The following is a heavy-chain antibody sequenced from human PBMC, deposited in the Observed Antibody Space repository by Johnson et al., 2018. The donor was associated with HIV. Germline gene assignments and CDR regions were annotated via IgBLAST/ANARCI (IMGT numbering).Heavy chain of an antibody. D-gene: IGHD4-11*01. CDR2: IQFDGSHK. Sequence: QVQLVESGGGVVQPGGSLRLSCKASGFTFSNYGIHWVRQAPGKGLEWVTFIQFDGSHKYSADFVKGRFTISRDTSKKSVFLQMNSLRPEDTAVYYCAKETRDSRSAFDIWGKGTLVTVSS. V-gene: IGHV3-30*02. CDR1: GFTFSNYG. CDR3: AKETRDSRSAFDI. J-gene: IGHJ3*02.